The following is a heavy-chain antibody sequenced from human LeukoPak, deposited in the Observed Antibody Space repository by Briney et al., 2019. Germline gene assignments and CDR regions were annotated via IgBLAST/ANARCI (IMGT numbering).Heavy chain of an antibody. V-gene: IGHV1-18*01. Sequence: SWVRQAXGQGLEWMGWISAYNGNTDYAQKLQGRVTMTTDTSTSTAYMELRSLRSDDTAVYYCARERGRLVDYWGQGTLVTVSS. J-gene: IGHJ4*02. D-gene: IGHD3-9*01. CDR2: ISAYNGNT. CDR3: ARERGRLVDY.